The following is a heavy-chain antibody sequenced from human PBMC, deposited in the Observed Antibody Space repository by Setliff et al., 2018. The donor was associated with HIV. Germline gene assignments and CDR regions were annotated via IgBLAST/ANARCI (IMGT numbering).Heavy chain of an antibody. Sequence: LSLTCTVSGGSISSYYWSWIRQPAGKGLEWIGRIYTSGSTTYNPSLKIRVTMSVDTSKNQFSLKLSSVTAADTAVYYCARDRIEGVVDGPHDVFDVWGRGTTVTVSS. CDR3: ARDRIEGVVDGPHDVFDV. J-gene: IGHJ6*02. CDR1: GGSISSYY. CDR2: IYTSGST. V-gene: IGHV4-4*07. D-gene: IGHD2-15*01.